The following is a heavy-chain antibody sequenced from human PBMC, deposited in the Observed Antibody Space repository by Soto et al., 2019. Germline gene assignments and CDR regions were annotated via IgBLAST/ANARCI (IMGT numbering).Heavy chain of an antibody. D-gene: IGHD3-10*01. CDR1: GFTFSSHA. V-gene: IGHV3-30-3*01. Sequence: QVQLVESGGGVVQPGRSLRLSCAASGFTFSSHAMHWVRQAPGKGLEWMAVISYDGTKKYYADSVKGRFTVSRDNSKNTLYVQMNNLRAEDTAVYYCAREPYALYSGLGSYGVDWGQGTLVTVSS. CDR3: AREPYALYSGLGSYGVD. J-gene: IGHJ4*02. CDR2: ISYDGTKK.